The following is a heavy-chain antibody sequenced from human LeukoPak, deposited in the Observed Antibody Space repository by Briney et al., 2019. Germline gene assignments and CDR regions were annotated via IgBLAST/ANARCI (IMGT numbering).Heavy chain of an antibody. V-gene: IGHV3-23*01. Sequence: ECSLRLSCAASGFTFSSYGMSWVHQPPGNRLERVSAISGNGGSTYYAYSGKGRFTISRDNSKTTLYLQMNRLGAEDTAVYYCAKVGGYDSSGYYYSFDYWGQGTLVTVSS. D-gene: IGHD3-22*01. CDR2: ISGNGGST. CDR3: AKVGGYDSSGYYYSFDY. CDR1: GFTFSSYG. J-gene: IGHJ4*02.